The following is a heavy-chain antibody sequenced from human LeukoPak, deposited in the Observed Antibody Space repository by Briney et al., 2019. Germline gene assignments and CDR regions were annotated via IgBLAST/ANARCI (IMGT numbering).Heavy chain of an antibody. CDR2: IYYSGST. Sequence: SETLSLTCTVSGVSIGTYYWNWIRQPPGKGLEWIGYIYYSGSTSYNPALKSRVTISVDTSKNQFSLKVTSVTAADTAVYYCARAEDGYNFDYWGQGTLVAVSS. D-gene: IGHD5-24*01. CDR3: ARAEDGYNFDY. J-gene: IGHJ4*02. CDR1: GVSIGTYY. V-gene: IGHV4-59*01.